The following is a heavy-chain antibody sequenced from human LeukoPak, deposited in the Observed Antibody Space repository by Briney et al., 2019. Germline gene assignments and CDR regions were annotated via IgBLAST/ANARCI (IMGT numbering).Heavy chain of an antibody. CDR1: GGSISSGDYY. V-gene: IGHV4-30-4*08. J-gene: IGHJ4*02. D-gene: IGHD6-19*01. Sequence: PSETLSLTCTVSGGSISSGDYYWSWIRQPPGKGLEWIGYIYYSGSTYYNPSLKSRVTISVDTSKNQFSLKLSSVTAADTAVYYCAREAHLKAQWRNSRFDYWGQGTLVTVSS. CDR3: AREAHLKAQWRNSRFDY. CDR2: IYYSGST.